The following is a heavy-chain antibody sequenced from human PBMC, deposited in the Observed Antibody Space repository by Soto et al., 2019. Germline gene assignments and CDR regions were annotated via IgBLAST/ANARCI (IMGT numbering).Heavy chain of an antibody. CDR3: AKPTYYYGSGSYFRPALDY. J-gene: IGHJ4*02. CDR2: ISYDGSNK. CDR1: GFTFSSYG. D-gene: IGHD3-10*01. Sequence: QVQLVESGGGVVQPGRSLRLSCAASGFTFSSYGMHWVHQAPGKGLEWVAVISYDGSNKYYADSVKGRFTISRDNSKNTLYLQMNSLRAEDTAVYYCAKPTYYYGSGSYFRPALDYWGQGTLVTVSS. V-gene: IGHV3-30*18.